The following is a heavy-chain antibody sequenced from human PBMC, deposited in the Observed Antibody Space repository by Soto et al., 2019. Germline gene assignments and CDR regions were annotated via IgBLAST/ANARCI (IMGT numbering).Heavy chain of an antibody. CDR2: ISYDGSKK. J-gene: IGHJ4*02. CDR3: AKAMSNPRWAAVATMGCDY. Sequence: QVQLVESGGGVVQPGRSLRLACAASGFRFSSYGVHWVRQAPGKGLEWVAVISYDGSKKYYADSVNGRFTISIDNSKNTQYLEMNRLRTDDTAVYYCAKAMSNPRWAAVATMGCDYWGQGTLVTVSS. V-gene: IGHV3-30*18. CDR1: GFRFSSYG. D-gene: IGHD5-12*01.